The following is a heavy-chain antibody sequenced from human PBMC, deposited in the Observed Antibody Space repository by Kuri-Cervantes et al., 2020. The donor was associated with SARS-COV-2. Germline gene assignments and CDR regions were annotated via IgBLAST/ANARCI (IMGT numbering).Heavy chain of an antibody. CDR2: IRSNSHGGAA. CDR1: GFTFGDHA. V-gene: IGHV3-49*03. CDR3: TRLRGFGPLLHGLDV. Sequence: GESLKISCSASGFTFGDHAMSWFRQAPGKGLERVGFIRSNSHGGAAESAASVKGRFTISRDDSKSIAYLQMNSLKTEDTAVYYCTRLRGFGPLLHGLDVWGQGTTVTVSS. J-gene: IGHJ6*02. D-gene: IGHD6-25*01.